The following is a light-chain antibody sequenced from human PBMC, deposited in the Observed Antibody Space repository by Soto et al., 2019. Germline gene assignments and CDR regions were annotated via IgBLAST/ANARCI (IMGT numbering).Light chain of an antibody. J-gene: IGKJ1*01. CDR2: KPS. Sequence: DIQMTQSPSTLSASVGDRVTITCRASQSISSWLAWYQQKPGKAPKLLIYKPSTLESGVPSRFSGSASGTECTLTLSSLQPDDFATYYSQQYNGYGSWTFGQGTKVEIK. CDR1: QSISSW. CDR3: QQYNGYGSWT. V-gene: IGKV1-5*03.